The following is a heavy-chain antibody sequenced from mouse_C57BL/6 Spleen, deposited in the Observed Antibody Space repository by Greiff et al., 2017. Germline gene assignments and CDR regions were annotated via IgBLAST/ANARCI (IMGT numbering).Heavy chain of an antibody. CDR2: ISSGGDYI. V-gene: IGHV5-9-1*02. CDR3: TRNYDGYYDY. J-gene: IGHJ2*01. Sequence: EVQGVESGEGLVKPGGSLKLSCAASGFTFSSYAMSWVRQTPEKRLEWVAYISSGGDYIYYADTVKGRFTIYRDNARNTLYLQMSSLKSEDTAMYYCTRNYDGYYDYWGQGTTLTVSS. D-gene: IGHD2-3*01. CDR1: GFTFSSYA.